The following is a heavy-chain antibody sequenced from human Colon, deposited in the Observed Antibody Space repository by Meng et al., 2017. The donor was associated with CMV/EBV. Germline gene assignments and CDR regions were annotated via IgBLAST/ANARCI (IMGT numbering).Heavy chain of an antibody. CDR3: ARTSRNGYSLEY. J-gene: IGHJ4*02. CDR1: GFTVSVFN. Sequence: GGSLRLSCAASGFTVSVFNMNWVRQAPGKGLEWVSSIIGINSYTYYADSLKGRFTISRDNAKNSLYLQMNSLRAEDTAVYYCARTSRNGYSLEYWGQGALVTVSS. D-gene: IGHD5-24*01. CDR2: IIGINSYT. V-gene: IGHV3-21*01.